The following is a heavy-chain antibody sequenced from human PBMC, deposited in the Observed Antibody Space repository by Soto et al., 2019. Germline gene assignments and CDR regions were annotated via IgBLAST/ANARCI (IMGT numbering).Heavy chain of an antibody. Sequence: QVQLVQSGAEVKKPGASVKVSCKASGYTFTSYDINWVRQATGQGLEWMGWMNTNSGNTGYAQKFQGRVTMTRNTSISTAYLELSSLRSEDAAVYYCEREKTSCGMDVWGQGTTVTVSS. J-gene: IGHJ6*02. V-gene: IGHV1-8*01. CDR2: MNTNSGNT. CDR3: EREKTSCGMDV. CDR1: GYTFTSYD.